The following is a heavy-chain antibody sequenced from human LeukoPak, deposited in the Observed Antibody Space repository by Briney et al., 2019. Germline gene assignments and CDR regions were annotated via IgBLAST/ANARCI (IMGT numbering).Heavy chain of an antibody. Sequence: GGTLRLSCAASGFTFSSYGMHWVRQAPGKGLEWVAFIRYDGSNKYYADSVKGRFTISRDNSKNTLYLQMNSLRAEDTAVYYCAKDAGYSGSRQSFDYWGQGTLVTVSS. D-gene: IGHD1-26*01. J-gene: IGHJ4*02. CDR3: AKDAGYSGSRQSFDY. V-gene: IGHV3-30*02. CDR1: GFTFSSYG. CDR2: IRYDGSNK.